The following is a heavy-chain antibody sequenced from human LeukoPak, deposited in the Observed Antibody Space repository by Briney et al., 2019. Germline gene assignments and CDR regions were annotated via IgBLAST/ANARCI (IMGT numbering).Heavy chain of an antibody. CDR1: GFTFSSYE. CDR3: ARDYRTDY. CDR2: ISSSGSTI. V-gene: IGHV3-48*03. Sequence: SLRLSCAASGFTFSSYEMNWVRQAPGKGLEWLSYISSSGSTIFHADSVKGRFTISRDNAKNSLYLQLNSLRAEDTAVYYCARDYRTDYWGQGTLVTVSS. D-gene: IGHD1-14*01. J-gene: IGHJ4*02.